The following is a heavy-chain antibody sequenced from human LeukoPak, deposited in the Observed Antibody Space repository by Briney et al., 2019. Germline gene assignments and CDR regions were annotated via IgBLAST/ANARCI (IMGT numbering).Heavy chain of an antibody. V-gene: IGHV3-23*01. D-gene: IGHD2-2*01. CDR3: AKYCSSTNCSHYFRYMDV. CDR2: ISGSGSST. CDR1: GFTVSSNY. J-gene: IGHJ6*03. Sequence: GGSLRLSCAASGFTVSSNYISWVRQAPGKGLEWVSAISGSGSSTYYADSVKGRFTISRDNSKNTLYLQMNSLRAEDTAVYYCAKYCSSTNCSHYFRYMDVWGKGTTVTVSS.